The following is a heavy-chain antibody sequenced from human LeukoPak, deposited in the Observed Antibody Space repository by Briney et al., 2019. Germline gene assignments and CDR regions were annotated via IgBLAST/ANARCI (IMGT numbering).Heavy chain of an antibody. V-gene: IGHV3-11*04. CDR3: ARAHKDAFDI. CDR1: GFTFSDYY. Sequence: PGGSLRLSCAASGFTFSDYYMGWIRQAPGNGLEWVAYITSSGSAIYHADSVKGRFTISRDNAKNSLYLQMKTLRAEDTAVYYCARAHKDAFDIWGQGTMVTVSS. CDR2: ITSSGSAI. J-gene: IGHJ3*02.